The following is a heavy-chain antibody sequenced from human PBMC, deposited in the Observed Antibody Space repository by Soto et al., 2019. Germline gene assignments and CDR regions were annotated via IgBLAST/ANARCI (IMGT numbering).Heavy chain of an antibody. CDR1: GFTFSSYA. CDR2: ISVGGGSP. V-gene: IGHV3-23*01. J-gene: IGHJ4*02. D-gene: IGHD4-17*01. Sequence: EVHLLESGGDLVQPGGSLRLSCEASGFTFSSYAMSWVRQAPGKGLEWVSGISVGGGSPYYADSVKGRFTISRDNSKNTLYLQMNSLRVEDTALYYCAKEPGSAYGDYCDYWGQGTLVTVSS. CDR3: AKEPGSAYGDYCDY.